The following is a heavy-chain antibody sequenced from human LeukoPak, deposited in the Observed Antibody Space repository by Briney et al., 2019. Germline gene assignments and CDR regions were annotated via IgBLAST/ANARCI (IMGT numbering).Heavy chain of an antibody. V-gene: IGHV3-48*03. D-gene: IGHD4-17*01. CDR1: GFTFSSYE. J-gene: IGHJ4*02. Sequence: PGGSLRLSCAASGFTFSSYEMNWVRQATGKGLEWVSYISSSGSTIYYADSVKGRFTISRDNAKNSLYLQMNSLRAEDTAVYYCARGGPDYGDYGDYWGQGTLVTVSS. CDR3: ARGGPDYGDYGDY. CDR2: ISSSGSTI.